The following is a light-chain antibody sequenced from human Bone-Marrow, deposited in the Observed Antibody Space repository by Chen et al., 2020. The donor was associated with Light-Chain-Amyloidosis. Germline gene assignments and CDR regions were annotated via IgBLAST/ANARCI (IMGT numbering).Light chain of an antibody. V-gene: IGLV3-25*03. CDR3: QSADSSGTYEVI. J-gene: IGLJ2*01. CDR1: DLPTKY. Sequence: SYELTQPPSVSVSPGQTARITCSGDDLPTKYAYWYQQNPGQAPVLEIHRDTERPSGISERFSGSSSGTTATLTISGVQAEDEADYHCQSADSSGTYEVIFGGGTKLTVL. CDR2: RDT.